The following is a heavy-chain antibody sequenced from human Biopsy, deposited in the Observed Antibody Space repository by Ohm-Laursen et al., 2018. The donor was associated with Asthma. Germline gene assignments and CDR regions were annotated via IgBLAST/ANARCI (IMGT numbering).Heavy chain of an antibody. V-gene: IGHV1-69*13. CDR2: IIPIFGPT. CDR1: GGTFSSNS. J-gene: IGHJ4*02. Sequence: SAKVSCKASGGTFSSNSINWARQAPGQGLEWMGRIIPIFGPTNYAQKFQGRVTISADDSTSTAYMELSSLSSEDTALYYCARGPEYVRSSGALDYWGQGTLVTVSS. CDR3: ARGPEYVRSSGALDY. D-gene: IGHD2-2*01.